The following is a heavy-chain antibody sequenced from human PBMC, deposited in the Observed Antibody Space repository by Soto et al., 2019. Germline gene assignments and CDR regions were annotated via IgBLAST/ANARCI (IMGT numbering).Heavy chain of an antibody. CDR1: GYTLTELS. J-gene: IGHJ3*02. D-gene: IGHD1-26*01. CDR3: ATPVGSYHAFDI. Sequence: ASVKVSCKVSGYTLTELSMHWVRQAPGKGLEWMGGFDPEDGETIYAQKFQGGVTMTEDTSTDTAYMELSSLRSEGTAVYYCATPVGSYHAFDIWGQGTMVTVSS. V-gene: IGHV1-24*01. CDR2: FDPEDGET.